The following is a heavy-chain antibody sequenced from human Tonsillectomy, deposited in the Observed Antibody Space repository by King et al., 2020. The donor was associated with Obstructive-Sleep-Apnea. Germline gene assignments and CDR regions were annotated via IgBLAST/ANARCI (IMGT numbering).Heavy chain of an antibody. D-gene: IGHD5-18*01. J-gene: IGHJ6*02. CDR1: GFTFSNFG. Sequence: VQLVESGGGVVQPGRSLRLSCAASGFTFSNFGMHWVRQAPGKGLEWVAFVRYDGNNKYYADSVKGRLTISRDNSKNTLYLQMNSLRAEDTAVYYCAKEPVDTAMVRTFHYGLDVWGQGTTVTVSS. CDR2: VRYDGNNK. V-gene: IGHV3-30*02. CDR3: AKEPVDTAMVRTFHYGLDV.